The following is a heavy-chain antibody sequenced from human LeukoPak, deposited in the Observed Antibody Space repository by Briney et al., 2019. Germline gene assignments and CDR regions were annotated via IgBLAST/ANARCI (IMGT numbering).Heavy chain of an antibody. Sequence: PGGSLRLSCAASGFTFGNYWMSWVRQAPGKGLEWVANIKQDGTEKNYVDSVKGRFTISRDNAKNSLYLQMNSLRAEDTAVYYCARGGGYYGSGSLHYYYYGMDVWGQGTTVTVSS. CDR3: ARGGGYYGSGSLHYYYYGMDV. D-gene: IGHD3-10*01. CDR1: GFTFGNYW. J-gene: IGHJ6*02. V-gene: IGHV3-7*01. CDR2: IKQDGTEK.